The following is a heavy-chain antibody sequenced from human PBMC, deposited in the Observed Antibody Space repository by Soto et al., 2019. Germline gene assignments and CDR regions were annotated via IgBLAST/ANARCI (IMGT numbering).Heavy chain of an antibody. J-gene: IGHJ4*02. CDR1: GFTFSSYA. V-gene: IGHV3-23*01. CDR3: ANTSYQYSDFDY. Sequence: EVQLLESGGGLVQPGGSLRLSCAASGFTFSSYAMSWVRQAPGKGLEWVSALSGSGGSTYYADSVKGRFTISRDNSKNTLYLQMNSLRAEDTAVYYCANTSYQYSDFDYWGQGTLVTVSS. D-gene: IGHD2-15*01. CDR2: LSGSGGST.